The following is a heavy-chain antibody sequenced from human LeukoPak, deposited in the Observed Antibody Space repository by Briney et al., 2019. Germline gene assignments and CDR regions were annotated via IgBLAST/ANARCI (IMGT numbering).Heavy chain of an antibody. CDR2: MNPNSGNT. Sequence: ASVKVSCKASGYTFTSYDINWVRQATGQGLEWMGWMNPNSGNTGYAQKFQGRVTMTRNTSINTAYMELSSLRSEDTAVYDCARERGGGTTGTMTYDIWGQGTMVTVSS. CDR3: ARERGGGTTGTMTYDI. J-gene: IGHJ3*02. CDR1: GYTFTSYD. D-gene: IGHD1-1*01. V-gene: IGHV1-8*01.